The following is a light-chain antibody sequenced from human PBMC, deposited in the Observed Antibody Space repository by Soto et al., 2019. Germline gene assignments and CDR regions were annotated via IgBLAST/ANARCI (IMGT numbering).Light chain of an antibody. Sequence: EIVMTQSPATLSVSPGERATLSCRASQSVSGNLAWYQQRPGQAPRLLIYGASTRATGIPARFSGSGSGTEFTLTISSLQSEDFAVYYWQQYTNWPPLTFGGGTKVEIK. CDR2: GAS. V-gene: IGKV3-15*01. CDR1: QSVSGN. CDR3: QQYTNWPPLT. J-gene: IGKJ4*01.